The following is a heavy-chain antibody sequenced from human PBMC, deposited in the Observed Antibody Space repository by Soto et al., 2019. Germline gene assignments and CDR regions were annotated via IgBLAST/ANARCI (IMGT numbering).Heavy chain of an antibody. CDR1: GFTFSSYG. D-gene: IGHD5-12*01. J-gene: IGHJ6*02. Sequence: GGSLRLSCAASGFTFSSYGMHWVRQAPGKGLEWVAVISYDGSNKYYADSVKGRFTISRDNSKNTLYLQMNSLRAEDTAVYYCAKEVGRGYSGYEPPYYYYYGMDVWGQGTTVTVSS. CDR3: AKEVGRGYSGYEPPYYYYYGMDV. V-gene: IGHV3-30*18. CDR2: ISYDGSNK.